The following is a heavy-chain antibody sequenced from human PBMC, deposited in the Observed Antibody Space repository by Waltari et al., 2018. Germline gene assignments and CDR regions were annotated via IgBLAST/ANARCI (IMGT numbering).Heavy chain of an antibody. CDR2: IYPSGST. CDR3: ARGAGDDFWSGYLFDY. Sequence: QVQLQESGPGLVKSSQTLSLTCTVSGGYISSGGYYWSWIRQHPGKGLEWIGYIYPSGSTYYNPSLKSRVTISVDRSKNQFSLKLSSVTAADTAVYYCARGAGDDFWSGYLFDYWGQGTLVTVSS. D-gene: IGHD3-3*01. V-gene: IGHV4-30-2*01. J-gene: IGHJ4*02. CDR1: GGYISSGGYY.